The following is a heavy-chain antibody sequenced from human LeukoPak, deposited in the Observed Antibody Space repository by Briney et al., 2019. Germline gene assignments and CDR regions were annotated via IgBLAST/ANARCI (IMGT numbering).Heavy chain of an antibody. D-gene: IGHD2-15*01. J-gene: IGHJ6*02. V-gene: IGHV5-51*01. CDR3: ARLTGYCGGGSCYPYYYYGMDV. Sequence: GESLKISCKGSGYSFTSYWIGWVRQMPGKGLEWMGIIYPGDSDTRYSPSFQGQVTISADKSTSTAYLQWSSLKASDTAMYYCARLTGYCGGGSCYPYYYYGMDVWGQGTTVTVSS. CDR2: IYPGDSDT. CDR1: GYSFTSYW.